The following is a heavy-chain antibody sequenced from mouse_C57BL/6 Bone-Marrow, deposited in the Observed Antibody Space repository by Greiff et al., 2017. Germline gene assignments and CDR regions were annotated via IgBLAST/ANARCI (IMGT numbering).Heavy chain of an antibody. Sequence: QVQLKQPGAELVKPGASVKLSCKASGYTFTSYWMHWVKQRPGRGLEWIGRIDPNSGGTKYNEKFKGKATLTVDKPSSTAYMQLSSLTSEDSAVYDCASLYDYDRYFDVWGTGTTVTVSS. CDR2: IDPNSGGT. V-gene: IGHV1-72*01. D-gene: IGHD2-4*01. J-gene: IGHJ1*03. CDR1: GYTFTSYW. CDR3: ASLYDYDRYFDV.